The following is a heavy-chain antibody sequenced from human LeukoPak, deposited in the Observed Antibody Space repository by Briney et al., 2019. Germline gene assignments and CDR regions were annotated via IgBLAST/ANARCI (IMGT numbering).Heavy chain of an antibody. D-gene: IGHD6-19*01. J-gene: IGHJ1*01. Sequence: GGSLRLSYAASGFTFSSYAMSWVRQAPGKGLEWVSAISGSGGSTYYADSVKGRFTISRDNSKNTLYLQMNSLRAEDTAVYYCAKDLIAVAGPEYFQHWGQGTLVTVSS. CDR1: GFTFSSYA. V-gene: IGHV3-23*01. CDR2: ISGSGGST. CDR3: AKDLIAVAGPEYFQH.